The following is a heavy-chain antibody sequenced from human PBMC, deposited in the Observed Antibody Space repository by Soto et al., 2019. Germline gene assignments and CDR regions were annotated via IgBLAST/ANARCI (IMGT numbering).Heavy chain of an antibody. CDR2: ISAYNGDT. V-gene: IGHV1-18*04. D-gene: IGHD1-26*01. CDR3: ARDPACSGILRGTPLMDV. J-gene: IGHJ6*02. Sequence: GASVKVSCKASGYSFTTHGISWVRRAPGHGLEWMGWISAYNGDTHYVQRFQGRLTMTTDTSTSTAYMELRSLTSDDTAVYYCARDPACSGILRGTPLMDVWGQGTTVTVSS. CDR1: GYSFTTHG.